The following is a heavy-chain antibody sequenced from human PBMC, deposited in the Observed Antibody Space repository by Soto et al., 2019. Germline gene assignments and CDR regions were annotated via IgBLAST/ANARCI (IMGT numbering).Heavy chain of an antibody. CDR2: ISCNGGST. J-gene: IGHJ5*02. CDR3: AKDHESASSSWPYNWFDP. V-gene: IGHV3-23*01. Sequence: GSLRLSCAASGFTCSSYAMSWVRQAPGQALGRVSAISCNGGSTYYADSPKGRFTISRDNSKNTMYLQRNSLRDADTAVYYCAKDHESASSSWPYNWFDPWGQGTIVTDFS. CDR1: GFTCSSYA. D-gene: IGHD6-13*01.